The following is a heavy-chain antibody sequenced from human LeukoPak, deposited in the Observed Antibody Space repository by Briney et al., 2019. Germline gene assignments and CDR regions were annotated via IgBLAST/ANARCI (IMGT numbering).Heavy chain of an antibody. CDR3: TRDRRIQLFDY. CDR2: INSGSTTI. D-gene: IGHD5-24*01. CDR1: RLTVGWCS. J-gene: IGHJ4*02. V-gene: IGHV3-48*04. Sequence: GGSLRVSCAASRLTVGWCSRKWVGGGPGMEQKWISYINSGSTTIYYADSVKGRFTISRDNTKNSLYLQMNSLRAEDTAVYYCTRDRRIQLFDYWGQGTLVTVSS.